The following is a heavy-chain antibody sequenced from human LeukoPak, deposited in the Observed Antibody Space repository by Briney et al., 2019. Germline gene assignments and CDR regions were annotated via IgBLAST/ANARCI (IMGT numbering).Heavy chain of an antibody. CDR2: ISSGSTYI. D-gene: IGHD1-26*01. Sequence: GGSLRLSCTASGFTFSSYSMNWVRQAPGKGLEWVSSISSGSTYIYYADSVKGRFTISRDNSKNTLYLQMNSLRAEDTAVYYCARARSGSYLLGYWGQGTLVTVSS. CDR1: GFTFSSYS. CDR3: ARARSGSYLLGY. V-gene: IGHV3-21*01. J-gene: IGHJ4*02.